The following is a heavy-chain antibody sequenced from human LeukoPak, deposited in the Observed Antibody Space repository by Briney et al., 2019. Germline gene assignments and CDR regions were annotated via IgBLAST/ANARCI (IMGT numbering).Heavy chain of an antibody. J-gene: IGHJ4*02. Sequence: GGSLRLSCAASGFTFDDYAMHWVRQAPGKGLEWVSLISWDGGSTYYADSVKGRFTISRDNSKNSLYLQVNSLRAEDTALYYCAKSGVEWNSVSGYDYWGQGTLVTVSS. V-gene: IGHV3-43D*03. CDR2: ISWDGGST. CDR1: GFTFDDYA. CDR3: AKSGVEWNSVSGYDY. D-gene: IGHD3-10*01.